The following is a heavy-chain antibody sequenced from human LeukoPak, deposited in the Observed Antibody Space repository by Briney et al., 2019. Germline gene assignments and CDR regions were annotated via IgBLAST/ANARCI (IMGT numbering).Heavy chain of an antibody. Sequence: PSETLSLTCTVSGYSISNGYYWGWIRQPPGKGLEWVGSIYHRGSTYYNPSLRSRVTISLDRSKKKFSLKLTSVTAADTAVYYCARDVAVAGTGWFDPWGQGTLVTVSS. V-gene: IGHV4-38-2*02. J-gene: IGHJ5*02. CDR3: ARDVAVAGTGWFDP. D-gene: IGHD6-19*01. CDR2: IYHRGST. CDR1: GYSISNGYY.